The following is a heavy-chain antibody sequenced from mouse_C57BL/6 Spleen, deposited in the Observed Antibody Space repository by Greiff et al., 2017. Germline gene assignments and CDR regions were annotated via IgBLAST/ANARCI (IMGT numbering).Heavy chain of an antibody. CDR3: ARSSMITTRGYAMDY. CDR1: GYTFTSYW. CDR2: IDPSDSYT. Sequence: VKLQQPGAELVMPGASVKLSCKASGYTFTSYWMHWVKQRPGQGLEWIGEIDPSDSYTNYNQKFKGKSTLTVDKSSSTAYMQLSSLTSEDSAVYYCARSSMITTRGYAMDYWGQGTSVTVSS. V-gene: IGHV1-69*01. D-gene: IGHD2-4*01. J-gene: IGHJ4*01.